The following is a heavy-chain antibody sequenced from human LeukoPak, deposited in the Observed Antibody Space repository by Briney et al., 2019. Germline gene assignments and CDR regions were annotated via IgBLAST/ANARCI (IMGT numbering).Heavy chain of an antibody. CDR3: ARHLLRGDATGGFDF. CDR1: RGSLSLSY. J-gene: IGHJ4*02. Sequence: SETLSLTSAVTRGSLSLSYRGWIRPPPGKGLGWIGYIFSSGSNNYNPSLRNRVSISVETSKNQFSLKLSSVTAADTAVYYCARHLLRGDATGGFDFWGQGTLVTVSS. V-gene: IGHV4-59*01. D-gene: IGHD2-21*01. CDR2: IFSSGSN.